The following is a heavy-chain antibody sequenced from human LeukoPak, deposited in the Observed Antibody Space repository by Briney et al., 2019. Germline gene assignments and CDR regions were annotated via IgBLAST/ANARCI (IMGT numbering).Heavy chain of an antibody. CDR3: ARPQFGCGGDCSLDAFDI. CDR2: IYYSGST. CDR1: GGSISSYY. J-gene: IGHJ3*02. Sequence: SETLSLTCTVSGGSISSYYWSWIRQPPGKGLEWIGYIYYSGSTNYNPSLKSRVTISVDTSKNQFSLKLSSVTAADTAVYYCARPQFGCGGDCSLDAFDIWGQGTMVTVSS. D-gene: IGHD2-21*02. V-gene: IGHV4-59*01.